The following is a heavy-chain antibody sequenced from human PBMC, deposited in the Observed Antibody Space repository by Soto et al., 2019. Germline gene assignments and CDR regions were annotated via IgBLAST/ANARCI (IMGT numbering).Heavy chain of an antibody. Sequence: PSETLSLTCTVSGGSIISYYWSWIRQPPGKGLEWIGYIYYSGSTNYNPSLKSRVTISVDTSKNQFSLKLSSVTAADTAVYYCARVSNLWFGELFFDYWGQGTLVTVSS. D-gene: IGHD3-10*01. CDR2: IYYSGST. CDR1: GGSIISYY. J-gene: IGHJ4*02. V-gene: IGHV4-59*01. CDR3: ARVSNLWFGELFFDY.